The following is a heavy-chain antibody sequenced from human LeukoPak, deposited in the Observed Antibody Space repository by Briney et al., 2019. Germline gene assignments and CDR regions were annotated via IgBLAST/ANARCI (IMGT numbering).Heavy chain of an antibody. CDR1: GGSISSYY. CDR2: IYYSGST. V-gene: IGHV4-59*06. D-gene: IGHD3-3*01. J-gene: IGHJ3*02. CDR3: ASGYDFWSGYYEGIFDI. Sequence: TASETLSLTCIVSGGSISSYYWSWIRQPPGKGLEWIGYIYYSGSTYYNPSLKSRVTISVDTSKNQFSLKLSSVTAADTAVYYCASGYDFWSGYYEGIFDIWGQGTMVTVS.